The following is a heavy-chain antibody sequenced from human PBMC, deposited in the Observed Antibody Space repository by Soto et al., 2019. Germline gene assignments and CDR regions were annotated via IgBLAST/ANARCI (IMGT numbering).Heavy chain of an antibody. CDR2: IKYDGNEQ. Sequence: PGGALRLSCAASGFTFSNYYITWVRQAPGKGLEWVASIKYDGNEQNYVDSVKGRFTISRDNAKNSLYLQMNSLRAEDTALYYCSRENWFQDYWGQGTLVTVSS. V-gene: IGHV3-7*03. CDR3: SRENWFQDY. CDR1: GFTFSNYY. J-gene: IGHJ4*02. D-gene: IGHD3-9*01.